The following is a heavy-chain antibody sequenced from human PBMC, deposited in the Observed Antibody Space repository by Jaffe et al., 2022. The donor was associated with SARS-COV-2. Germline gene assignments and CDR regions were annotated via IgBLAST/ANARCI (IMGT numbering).Heavy chain of an antibody. CDR1: GFSLRASGVG. Sequence: QITLKESGPTLVKPTQTLTLTCIFSGFSLRASGVGVGWIRQPPGKALEWLAIIYWDDDKRYSPSLKSRLTITKDTSKNQVVLTVTNMDPVDTATYYCVQRTTAGTYFDLWGQGTLVTVSS. D-gene: IGHD6-13*01. J-gene: IGHJ5*02. CDR3: VQRTTAGTYFDL. V-gene: IGHV2-5*02. CDR2: IYWDDDK.